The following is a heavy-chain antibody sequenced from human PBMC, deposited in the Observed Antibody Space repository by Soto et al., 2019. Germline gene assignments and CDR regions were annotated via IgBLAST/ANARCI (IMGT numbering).Heavy chain of an antibody. V-gene: IGHV3-66*01. D-gene: IGHD3-10*01. CDR3: ARDSITMVRGVVLRDYYGMDV. J-gene: IGHJ6*02. CDR2: IYSGGST. Sequence: GGSLRLSCAASGFTVSSNYMSWVRQAPGKGLEWVSVIYSGGSTYYADSVKGRFTISRDNSKNTLYLQMNSLRAEDTAVYYCARDSITMVRGVVLRDYYGMDVWGQGTTVTVSS. CDR1: GFTVSSNY.